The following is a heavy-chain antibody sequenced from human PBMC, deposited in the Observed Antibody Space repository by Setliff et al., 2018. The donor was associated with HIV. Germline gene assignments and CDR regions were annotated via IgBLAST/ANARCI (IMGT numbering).Heavy chain of an antibody. J-gene: IGHJ6*03. V-gene: IGHV4-34*01. Sequence: SETLSLTCAVYGGSFSGYYWTWIRQPPGKGLEWIGEIAHSGSTNYNPSLETRVTISVDTSKHQFSLKLSSVTAADTAVYYCAKGVAGLQYYYYYMDVWGKGTTVTVSS. CDR1: GGSFSGYY. CDR3: AKGVAGLQYYYYYMDV. CDR2: IAHSGST. D-gene: IGHD6-19*01.